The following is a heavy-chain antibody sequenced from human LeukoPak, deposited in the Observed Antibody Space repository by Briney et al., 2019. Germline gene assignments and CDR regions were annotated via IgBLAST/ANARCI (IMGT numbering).Heavy chain of an antibody. CDR2: IIPILGIA. V-gene: IGHV1-69*04. CDR3: ARDNGVAAAASDAFDI. CDR1: GGTFSSYA. J-gene: IGHJ3*02. Sequence: SVKVSCKASGGTFSSYAISWVRQAPGQGLEWMGRIIPILGIANYAQKFQGRVTITADKSTSTAYMELSSLRSEDTAVYYCARDNGVAAAASDAFDIWGQGTMVTVSS. D-gene: IGHD6-13*01.